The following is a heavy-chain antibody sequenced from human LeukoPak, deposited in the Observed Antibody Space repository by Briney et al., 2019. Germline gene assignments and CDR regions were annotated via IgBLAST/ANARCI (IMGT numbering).Heavy chain of an antibody. V-gene: IGHV4-59*08. CDR3: ARHGMLWLNAYLDY. CDR2: IYYSGST. CDR1: GGSISSYY. Sequence: SETLSLTCIVSGGSISSYYWSWIRQPPGKGLEWIGYIYYSGSTNYNPSLKSRVTISVDTSKNQFSLKLSSVTAADTAVYYCARHGMLWLNAYLDYWGQGTLVTVSS. J-gene: IGHJ4*02. D-gene: IGHD5-18*01.